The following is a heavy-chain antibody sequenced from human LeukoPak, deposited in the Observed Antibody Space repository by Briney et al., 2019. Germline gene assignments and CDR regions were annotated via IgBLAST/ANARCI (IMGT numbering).Heavy chain of an antibody. D-gene: IGHD2-15*01. Sequence: SETLSLTCTVSGYSISIVYYWSWIRQPPGQGLERIGYIYYSGSTNHNPSLKSRVTISVDTSKNQFSLKLSSVTAADTAVYYCARTSEGYCRGGSCWDYYYYMDVWGKGTTVTVSS. CDR2: IYYSGST. CDR3: ARTSEGYCRGGSCWDYYYYMDV. V-gene: IGHV4-61*01. J-gene: IGHJ6*03. CDR1: GYSISIVYY.